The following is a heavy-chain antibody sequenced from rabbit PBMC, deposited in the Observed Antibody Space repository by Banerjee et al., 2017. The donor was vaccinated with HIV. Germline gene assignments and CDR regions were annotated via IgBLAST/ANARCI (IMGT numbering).Heavy chain of an antibody. Sequence: QEQLEESGGDLVKPEGSLTLTCTASGFSFSSSYYMNWVRQAPGKGLEWIGFIYTGSGSTYCASWAKGRFTITKTSSTTVTLQMTSLTAADTATYFCARTSGYFNLWGPGTLVTVS. J-gene: IGHJ4*01. CDR2: IYTGSGST. V-gene: IGHV1S45*01. CDR1: GFSFSSSYY. CDR3: ARTSGYFNL.